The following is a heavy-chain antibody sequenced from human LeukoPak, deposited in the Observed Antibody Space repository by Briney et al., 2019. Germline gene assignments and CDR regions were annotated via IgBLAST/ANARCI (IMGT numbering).Heavy chain of an antibody. CDR3: ASLRPRQQLVVDS. D-gene: IGHD6-13*01. J-gene: IGHJ4*02. CDR1: GFTFSSYE. Sequence: GGSLRLSCEASGFTFSSYEVNWVCLAPGKGLEWVSYISSSGSTKYYADSVKGRFTISRDNAMHSLYLQMNSLRVEDTAVYYCASLRPRQQLVVDSWGQGTLVAVSS. CDR2: ISSSGSTK. V-gene: IGHV3-48*03.